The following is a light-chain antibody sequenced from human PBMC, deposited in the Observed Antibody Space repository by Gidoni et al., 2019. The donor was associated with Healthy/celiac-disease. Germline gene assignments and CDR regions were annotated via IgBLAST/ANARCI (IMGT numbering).Light chain of an antibody. CDR1: QSISSY. CDR2: AAS. V-gene: IGKV1-39*01. J-gene: IGKJ5*01. Sequence: IQMTQSPSSLSASVGGRITTTCRASQSISSYLKCYQQKPGKAPTLLIYAASSLQSGVPSRFSGSGSCTDFTLSIISLQPDDFATSYCQQSYSTPLITFGQGTRLEIK. CDR3: QQSYSTPLIT.